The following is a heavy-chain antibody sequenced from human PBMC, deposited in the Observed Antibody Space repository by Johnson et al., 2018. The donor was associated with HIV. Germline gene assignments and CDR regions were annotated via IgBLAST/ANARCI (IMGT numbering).Heavy chain of an antibody. Sequence: QVQLVESGGGVVQPGRSLRLSCAASGFTFSSYAMHWVRQAPGKGLEWVAVISYDGRNKDYADSVKGRCTISRDNSKNTLFLQMNSLRAEDTAVYYCAKDRITYYYDSSGYYSREPDAFDIWGQGTMVTVSS. J-gene: IGHJ3*02. CDR1: GFTFSSYA. V-gene: IGHV3-30*04. CDR3: AKDRITYYYDSSGYYSREPDAFDI. D-gene: IGHD3-22*01. CDR2: ISYDGRNK.